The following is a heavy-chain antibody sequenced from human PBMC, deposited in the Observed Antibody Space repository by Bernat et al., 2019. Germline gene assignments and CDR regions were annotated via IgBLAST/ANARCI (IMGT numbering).Heavy chain of an antibody. Sequence: QVQLVQSGAEVKKPGASVKVFCKASGYTFTNYIMHWVRQAPGQRLEWMGWISAGNGNTKFSQDFQDRVTFTRDTSASTVYMELSSLNSKDTAVYYCAREGFDPWGQGTLVTVSS. CDR3: AREGFDP. CDR1: GYTFTNYI. CDR2: ISAGNGNT. V-gene: IGHV1-3*01. J-gene: IGHJ5*02.